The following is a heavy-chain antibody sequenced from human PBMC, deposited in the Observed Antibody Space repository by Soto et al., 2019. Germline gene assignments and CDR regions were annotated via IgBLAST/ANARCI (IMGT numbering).Heavy chain of an antibody. V-gene: IGHV4-34*01. CDR3: ARHEGADIVAPPDY. D-gene: IGHD5-12*01. CDR2: INHSGST. J-gene: IGHJ4*02. Sequence: PSETLSLTCAVYGGSFSGYYWSWIRQPPGKGLEWIGEINHSGSTNYNPSLKSRVTISVDTSKNQFSLKLSSVTAADTAVYYCARHEGADIVAPPDYWGQGTLVTVSS. CDR1: GGSFSGYY.